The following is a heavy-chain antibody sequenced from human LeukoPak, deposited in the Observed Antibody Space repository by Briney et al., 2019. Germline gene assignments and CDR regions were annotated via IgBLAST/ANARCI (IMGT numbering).Heavy chain of an antibody. V-gene: IGHV4-34*01. J-gene: IGHJ4*02. CDR2: INHSGST. D-gene: IGHD5-18*01. Sequence: SETLSLTCAVYGGSFSGYYWSWIRQPPGKGLEGIGEINHSGSTYYNPSLKSRVTISVDTSKNQFSLKLSSVTAADTAVYYCARVDSYGFYPFDYWGQGTLVTVSS. CDR1: GGSFSGYY. CDR3: ARVDSYGFYPFDY.